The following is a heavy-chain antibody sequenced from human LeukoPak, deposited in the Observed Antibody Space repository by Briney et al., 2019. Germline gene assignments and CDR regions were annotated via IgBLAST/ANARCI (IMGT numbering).Heavy chain of an antibody. CDR2: IHYRGTT. D-gene: IGHD4-17*01. Sequence: SETLSLTCTVSGASFSSYYWNWIRQSPGKGLEWLGNIHYRGTTNYNPSLKNRVTLSLDTSKSQFVLKVTSVTAADTAVYYCARDEHGDFQGFDYWGQGTRVTVSS. J-gene: IGHJ4*02. V-gene: IGHV4-59*13. CDR3: ARDEHGDFQGFDY. CDR1: GASFSSYY.